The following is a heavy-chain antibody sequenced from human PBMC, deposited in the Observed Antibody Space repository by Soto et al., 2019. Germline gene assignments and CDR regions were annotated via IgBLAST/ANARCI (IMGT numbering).Heavy chain of an antibody. Sequence: GGSLRLSCAASGFTFSNAWMNWVRQAPGKGLEWVGRIKSKTDGGTTDYAAPVKGRFTISRDDSKNTLYLQMNSLKTEDTAVYYCTTVQQQPGPVYYYYYGMDVWGQGTTVTVSS. CDR2: IKSKTDGGTT. D-gene: IGHD6-13*01. CDR1: GFTFSNAW. V-gene: IGHV3-15*07. J-gene: IGHJ6*02. CDR3: TTVQQQPGPVYYYYYGMDV.